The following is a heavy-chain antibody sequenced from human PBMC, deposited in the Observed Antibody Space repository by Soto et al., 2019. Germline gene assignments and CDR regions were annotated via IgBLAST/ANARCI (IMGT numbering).Heavy chain of an antibody. CDR2: SSYDGRET. Sequence: GGSLRLSCAASDFDFSSYGIHWVRQAPGKGLEWVAASSYDGRETFYADSAKGRFTVSKEMSKNTAFLQMNALRHEDTAVYFCARDSGWPILNFDNWCPGTPVTVSS. D-gene: IGHD3-10*01. CDR3: ARDSGWPILNFDN. V-gene: IGHV3-30*03. CDR1: DFDFSSYG. J-gene: IGHJ4*02.